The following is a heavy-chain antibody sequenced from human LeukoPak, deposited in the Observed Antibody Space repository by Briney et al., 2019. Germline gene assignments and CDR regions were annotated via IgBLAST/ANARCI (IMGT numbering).Heavy chain of an antibody. Sequence: GGSLRLSCAASGFTFSTYWMHWVRQVPGKGLVWVSRIKGDGSSTTYADSVKGRFTISRDNSKNTLYLQMNSLRAEDTAVYYCARTQLVMYYFDYWGQGTLVTVSS. D-gene: IGHD6-13*01. J-gene: IGHJ4*02. V-gene: IGHV3-74*03. CDR1: GFTFSTYW. CDR3: ARTQLVMYYFDY. CDR2: IKGDGSST.